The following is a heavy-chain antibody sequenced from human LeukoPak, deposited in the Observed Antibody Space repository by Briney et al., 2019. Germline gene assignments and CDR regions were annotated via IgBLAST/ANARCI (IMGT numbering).Heavy chain of an antibody. CDR1: GGTFSSCA. CDR3: ARSRGDRGQSGYDYVGYYYYYMDV. Sequence: SVKVSFKASGGTFSSCATSWVRQAPGQGLEWMGGIIPIFGTANYAQKFQGRVTITTDESTSTAYMELSSLRSEDTAVYYCARSRGDRGQSGYDYVGYYYYYMDVWGKGTTVTVSS. CDR2: IIPIFGTA. V-gene: IGHV1-69*05. J-gene: IGHJ6*03. D-gene: IGHD5-12*01.